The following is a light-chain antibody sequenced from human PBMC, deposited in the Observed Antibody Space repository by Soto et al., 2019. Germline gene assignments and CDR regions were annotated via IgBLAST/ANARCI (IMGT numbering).Light chain of an antibody. J-gene: IGLJ1*01. CDR1: SSDVGGYNY. CDR3: SSYTSSSTLNYV. V-gene: IGLV2-14*01. Sequence: QSALTQPASMSGSPGQSITISCTGTSSDVGGYNYVSWYQQHPGKAPKLMIYDVSNRPSWVSNRFSGSKSGNTASLTISGLQAEDDADYYCSSYTSSSTLNYVFGTGTKLTVL. CDR2: DVS.